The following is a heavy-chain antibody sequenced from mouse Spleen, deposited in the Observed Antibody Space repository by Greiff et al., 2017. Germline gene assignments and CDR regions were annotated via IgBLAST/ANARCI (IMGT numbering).Heavy chain of an antibody. CDR2: ISSGSSTI. Sequence: DVKLVESGGGLVKPGGSLKLSCAASGFTFSDYGMHWVRQAPEKGLEWVAYISSGSSTIYYADTVKGRFTISRDNAKNTLFLQMTSLRSEDTAMYYCARKTGTGYFDYWGQGTTLTVSS. J-gene: IGHJ2*01. CDR3: ARKTGTGYFDY. V-gene: IGHV5-17*01. D-gene: IGHD4-1*01. CDR1: GFTFSDYG.